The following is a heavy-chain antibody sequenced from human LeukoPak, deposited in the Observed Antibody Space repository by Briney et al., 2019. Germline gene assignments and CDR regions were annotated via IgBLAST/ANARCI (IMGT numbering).Heavy chain of an antibody. CDR1: GGSISSYY. D-gene: IGHD3-10*01. J-gene: IGHJ4*02. CDR3: ARHKYYGSGSPFDY. CDR2: IYYSGST. Sequence: SETLSLTCTVSGGSISSYYWSWIRQPPGKGLEWIGYIYYSGSTNYNPSLKSRVTISVDTSKNQFSLKLSSVTAADTAVYYCARHKYYGSGSPFDYWGQGTLVTVPS. V-gene: IGHV4-59*08.